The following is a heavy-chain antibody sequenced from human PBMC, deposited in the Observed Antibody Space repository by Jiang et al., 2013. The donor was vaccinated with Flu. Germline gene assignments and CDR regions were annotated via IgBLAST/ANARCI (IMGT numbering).Heavy chain of an antibody. CDR2: IDWADDK. CDR1: GFSLSTTGMC. J-gene: IGHJ4*02. D-gene: IGHD1-14*01. CDR3: ARGNWYYFDY. V-gene: IGHV2-70*01. Sequence: PTQTLTLTCTFSGFSLSTTGMCVSWIRQPPGKALEWLALIDWADDKSYSTSLETRLTISKETSKNQVVLTMTNMDPVDTATYYCARGNWYYFDYWGQGTLVTVSS.